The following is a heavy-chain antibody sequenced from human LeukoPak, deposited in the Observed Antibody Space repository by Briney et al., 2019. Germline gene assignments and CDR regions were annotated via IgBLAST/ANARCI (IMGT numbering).Heavy chain of an antibody. CDR2: IYYSGST. D-gene: IGHD2-15*01. CDR1: GGSISSYY. J-gene: IGHJ4*02. Sequence: SETLSLTCTVSGGSISSYYWSWVRQPPGKGLEWIGYIYYSGSTNYNPSLKSRVTISVDTSKNQFSLKLSSVTAADTAAYYCARVPCSGGSCYQDYWGQGTLVTVSS. V-gene: IGHV4-59*12. CDR3: ARVPCSGGSCYQDY.